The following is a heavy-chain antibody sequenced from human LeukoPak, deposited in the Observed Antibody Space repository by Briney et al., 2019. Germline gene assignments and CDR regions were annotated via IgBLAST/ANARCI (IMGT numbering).Heavy chain of an antibody. CDR1: GFTFSSYS. J-gene: IGHJ4*02. D-gene: IGHD3-9*01. V-gene: IGHV3-21*01. CDR2: ISSSSSYI. CDR3: ARDQAQGDILTGYYRKNDY. Sequence: GGSLRLSCAAPGFTFSSYSMNWVRQAPGKGLEWVSSISSSSSYIYYADSVKGRFTISRDNAKNSLYLQMNSLRAEDTAVYYCARDQAQGDILTGYYRKNDYWGQGTLDTVSS.